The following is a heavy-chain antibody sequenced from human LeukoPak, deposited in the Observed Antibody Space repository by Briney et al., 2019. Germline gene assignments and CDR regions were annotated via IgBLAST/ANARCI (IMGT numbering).Heavy chain of an antibody. V-gene: IGHV3-9*01. D-gene: IGHD6-25*01. Sequence: GGSLRLSCEASGFSFDDYAMHWVRQAPGKGLEWVSGISYNRDATGYADSVKGRCTVSRDNAKNSLYLQMNSLRSEDTALYYCAKGAAAGIRGYFDYWGQGILVTVSS. CDR1: GFSFDDYA. CDR2: ISYNRDAT. CDR3: AKGAAAGIRGYFDY. J-gene: IGHJ4*02.